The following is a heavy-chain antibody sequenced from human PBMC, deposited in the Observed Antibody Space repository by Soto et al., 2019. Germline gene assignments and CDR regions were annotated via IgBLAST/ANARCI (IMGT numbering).Heavy chain of an antibody. CDR1: GGSISSGGYY. Sequence: QVQLQESGPGLVKPSQTLSLTCTVSGGSISSGGYYWSWIRQHPGKGLEWVGYIYYSGSTYYNPSRKGRVTIAVDTSKNPFSLKLSSVTAADTAVYYCAREEGGGYDHRWFDPWGQGTLVTVSS. CDR2: IYYSGST. J-gene: IGHJ5*02. D-gene: IGHD5-12*01. V-gene: IGHV4-31*03. CDR3: AREEGGGYDHRWFDP.